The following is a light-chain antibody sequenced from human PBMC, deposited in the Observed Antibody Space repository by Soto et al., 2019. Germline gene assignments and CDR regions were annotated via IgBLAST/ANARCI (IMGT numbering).Light chain of an antibody. Sequence: DNVLTQSPGTLSLPPGERATLSCRASQTVTSSHLAWYQQKPGQAPRLLIYGASSRATGISDRFSGSGSVTDFSLTISRLEPADSAVYYCHQYGSSPWTFGQGHKVEIK. CDR2: GAS. V-gene: IGKV3-20*01. J-gene: IGKJ1*01. CDR1: QTVTSSH. CDR3: HQYGSSPWT.